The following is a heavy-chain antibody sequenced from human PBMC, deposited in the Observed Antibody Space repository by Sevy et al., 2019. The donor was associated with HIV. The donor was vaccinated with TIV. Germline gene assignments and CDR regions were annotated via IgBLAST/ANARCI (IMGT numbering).Heavy chain of an antibody. Sequence: GESLKISCKVSGYIFISYWIAWVRQRPGKGLEWVGTTFPGNSDTRYGPSFKGQVTISADKSISTTFLQWGSLKASDTAIYYCARGPLVNPVDWFVSWGQGTLVTVSS. V-gene: IGHV5-51*01. CDR3: ARGPLVNPVDWFVS. J-gene: IGHJ5*01. CDR2: TFPGNSDT. D-gene: IGHD3-9*01. CDR1: GYIFISYW.